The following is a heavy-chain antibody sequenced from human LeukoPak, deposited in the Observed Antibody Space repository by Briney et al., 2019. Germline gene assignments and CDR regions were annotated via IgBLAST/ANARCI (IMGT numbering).Heavy chain of an antibody. V-gene: IGHV3-15*01. J-gene: IGHJ4*02. CDR3: TTGESYYYDSSSDY. D-gene: IGHD3-22*01. Sequence: GGSLRLSCAASGFTFSNAWMSWVRQAPGKGLEWVGRIKSKTDGGTTDYAAPVKGRFTISRDDSKNTLYLQMNSLKTEDTAVYYCTTGESYYYDSSSDYWGQGTLVTVSS. CDR1: GFTFSNAW. CDR2: IKSKTDGGTT.